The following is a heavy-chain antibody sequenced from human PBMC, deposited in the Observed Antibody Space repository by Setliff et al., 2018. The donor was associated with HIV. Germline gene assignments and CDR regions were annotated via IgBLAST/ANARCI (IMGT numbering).Heavy chain of an antibody. D-gene: IGHD3-10*01. CDR2: IGSSNHGI. J-gene: IGHJ4*02. CDR1: GFNFRSYG. Sequence: GGSLRLSCAASGFNFRSYGMTWVRQAPGKGLDWVAHIGSSNHGIHYVDSVRGRFTVSRDNTKNSLHLQLDSLSAEDAAVYFCARDGHLYGQPFDYWGQGAPVTVSS. V-gene: IGHV3-48*04. CDR3: ARDGHLYGQPFDY.